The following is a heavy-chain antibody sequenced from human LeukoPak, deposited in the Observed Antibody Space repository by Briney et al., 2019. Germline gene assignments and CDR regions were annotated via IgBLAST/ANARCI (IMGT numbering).Heavy chain of an antibody. D-gene: IGHD1-26*01. CDR2: IYTSGST. J-gene: IGHJ4*02. CDR1: GGSISSGSYY. V-gene: IGHV4-61*02. CDR3: ARNRVVGAPNFDY. Sequence: NSSETLSLTCTVSGGSISSGSYYWSWIRQPAGKGLEWIGRIYTSGSTNYNPSLKSRVTISVDTSKNQFSLKLSSVTAADTAVYYCARNRVVGAPNFDYWGQGTLVTVFS.